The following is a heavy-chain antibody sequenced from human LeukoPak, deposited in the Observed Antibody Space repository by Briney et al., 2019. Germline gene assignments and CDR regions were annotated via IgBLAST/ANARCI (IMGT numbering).Heavy chain of an antibody. CDR2: IKQDGSEK. V-gene: IGHV3-7*01. J-gene: IGHJ4*02. CDR3: AREVEDSSGFIDS. CDR1: GFTFASYW. Sequence: GGSLRLSCAASGFTFASYWMSWVRQAPGKGLECVDNIKQDGSEKYYVDSVKGRFTISRDNAKNSLYLQMNSLRAEDTAVYYCAREVEDSSGFIDSWGQGTLVTVSS. D-gene: IGHD3-22*01.